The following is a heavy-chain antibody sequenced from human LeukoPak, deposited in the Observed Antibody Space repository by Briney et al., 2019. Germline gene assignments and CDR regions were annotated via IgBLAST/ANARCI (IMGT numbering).Heavy chain of an antibody. V-gene: IGHV3-7*01. D-gene: IGHD2-2*01. J-gene: IGHJ4*02. CDR1: GFTFSSYW. CDR3: ARDGRYCSSTSCYSPPFDY. CDR2: IKQDGSEK. Sequence: PEGSLRLSCAASGFTFSSYWMGWVRQAPGKGLEWVANIKQDGSEKYYVDSVKGRFTISRDNAKNSLYLQMNSLRAEDTAVYYCARDGRYCSSTSCYSPPFDYWGQGTLVTVSS.